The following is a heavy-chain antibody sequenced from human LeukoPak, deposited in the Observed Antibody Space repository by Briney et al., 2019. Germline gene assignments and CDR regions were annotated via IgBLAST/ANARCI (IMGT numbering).Heavy chain of an antibody. Sequence: GGSLRLSCAAFGFTFSDSSMSWVRQAPGKGLECVGRIKGENEGGITEYAAPVRGRFTISRDDSKNMLYLQMNSLKTEDTAVYFCATVVTCCRGSGYFDGRVYYYDYWGQGTLVTVSS. V-gene: IGHV3-15*01. CDR1: GFTFSDSS. CDR3: ATVVTCCRGSGYFDGRVYYYDY. CDR2: IKGENEGGIT. J-gene: IGHJ4*02. D-gene: IGHD5-12*01.